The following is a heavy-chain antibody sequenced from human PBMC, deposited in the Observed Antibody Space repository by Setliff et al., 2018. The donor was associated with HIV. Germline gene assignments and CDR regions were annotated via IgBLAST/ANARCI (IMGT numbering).Heavy chain of an antibody. CDR2: ISTYNGNI. Sequence: ASVKVSCKAFGYSFTSHGISWVRQAPGRGFEWMGWISTYNGNINYARKVQGRVTMTTDTSTNTVYMELRSLRSDDTAVYYCARDEQYQLLLDYWGQGTLVTVSS. V-gene: IGHV1-18*01. CDR3: ARDEQYQLLLDY. J-gene: IGHJ4*02. D-gene: IGHD2-2*01. CDR1: GYSFTSHG.